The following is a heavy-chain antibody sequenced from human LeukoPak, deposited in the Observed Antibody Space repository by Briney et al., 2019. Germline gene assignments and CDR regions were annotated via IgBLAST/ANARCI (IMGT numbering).Heavy chain of an antibody. D-gene: IGHD5-24*01. CDR2: IYSGGST. V-gene: IGHV3-53*01. J-gene: IGHJ4*02. CDR3: AREGRRRDGLF. CDR1: GFTVSSNY. Sequence: GGSLRLSCAASGFTVSSNYMSWVRQAPGKGLEWVSVIYSGGSTYYADSVKGRFTISRDNSKNTLYLQMNSLRAEDTAVYYCAREGRRRDGLFWGQGTLVTVSS.